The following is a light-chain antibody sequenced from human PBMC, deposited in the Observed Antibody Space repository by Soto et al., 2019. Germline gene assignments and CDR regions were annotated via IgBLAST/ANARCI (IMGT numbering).Light chain of an antibody. CDR3: NSYTSNNSRV. CDR2: EVS. V-gene: IGLV2-14*01. CDR1: SRDVGAYSS. Sequence: QSVLTQPASVSGSPGQSITISCTGTSRDVGAYSSVSWCQQHPGKAPKLMIFEVSNRPSGVSNRFSGSKSGNTASLAISGLQAEDEADYYCNSYTSNNSRVFGTGTKVTVL. J-gene: IGLJ1*01.